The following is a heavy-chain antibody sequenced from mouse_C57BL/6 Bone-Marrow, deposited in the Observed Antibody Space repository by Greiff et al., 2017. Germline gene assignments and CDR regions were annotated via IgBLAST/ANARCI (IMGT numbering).Heavy chain of an antibody. CDR3: VRDPLYYGSSYDWFAY. CDR1: GFTFNTYA. Sequence: EVKLVESGGGLVQPKGSLKLSCAASGFTFNTYAMHWVRQAPGKGLEWVARIRSKSSNYATYYADSVKDRFTISRDDSQSMLYLQMNNLKTEDTAMYYCVRDPLYYGSSYDWFAYWGQGTLVTVSA. J-gene: IGHJ3*01. V-gene: IGHV10-3*01. D-gene: IGHD1-1*01. CDR2: IRSKSSNYAT.